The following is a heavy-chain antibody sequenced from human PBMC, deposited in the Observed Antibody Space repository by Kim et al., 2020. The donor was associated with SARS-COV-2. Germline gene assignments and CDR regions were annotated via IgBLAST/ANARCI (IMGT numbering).Heavy chain of an antibody. V-gene: IGHV3-11*01. J-gene: IGHJ4*02. Sequence: YSADSVKGRFTISRDNAKNSLYLQMNSLRAEDTAVYYCAINPSGVGANDYWGQGTLVTVSS. D-gene: IGHD1-26*01. CDR3: AINPSGVGANDY.